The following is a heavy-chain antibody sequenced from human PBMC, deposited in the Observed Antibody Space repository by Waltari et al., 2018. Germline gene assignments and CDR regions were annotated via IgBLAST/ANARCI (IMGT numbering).Heavy chain of an antibody. V-gene: IGHV1-2*02. J-gene: IGHJ4*02. D-gene: IGHD2-2*01. CDR1: GYPFTGHY. CDR3: ATYPRMIPSAAPPFDY. Sequence: QVQLVQSGAEVKKPGASVKVSCQASGYPFTGHYLPWVRQAPGQGLEWMGWINPNSGATNYAQNFQGRVTMTRDTSINTAYMELNRLGSDDSAVYYCATYPRMIPSAAPPFDYWGQGTLVTVSS. CDR2: INPNSGAT.